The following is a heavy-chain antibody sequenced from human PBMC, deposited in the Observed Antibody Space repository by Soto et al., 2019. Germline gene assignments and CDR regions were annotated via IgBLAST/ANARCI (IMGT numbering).Heavy chain of an antibody. CDR3: ARDTDGLHY. V-gene: IGHV3-74*01. CDR2: INTDGSIT. CDR1: GLIFSNYK. Sequence: EVQLVESGGGLVQPGGSLRLSCAASGLIFSNYKMHWVRQAPGKGLVWDSRINTDGSITDYADSVKGRFTVSRDNPKNTLYLQMNSLRAEDTAVYYCARDTDGLHYWGQGTLVTVSS. J-gene: IGHJ4*02.